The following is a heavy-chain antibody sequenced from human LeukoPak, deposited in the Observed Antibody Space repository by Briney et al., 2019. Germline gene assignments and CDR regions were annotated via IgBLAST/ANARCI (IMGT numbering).Heavy chain of an antibody. D-gene: IGHD1-20*01. CDR3: NTFNWNSPFDY. CDR2: IRSKTSGGTT. J-gene: IGHJ4*02. V-gene: IGHV3-15*01. Sequence: GGSLRLSCTASGFTFSDAWVTWVRQAPGKGLEWVGRIRSKTSGGTTDYAAPVNGRFTISRYDSKNTIFLQMNSLKTEDTAVYYCNTFNWNSPFDYWGQGTLVTVSS. CDR1: GFTFSDAW.